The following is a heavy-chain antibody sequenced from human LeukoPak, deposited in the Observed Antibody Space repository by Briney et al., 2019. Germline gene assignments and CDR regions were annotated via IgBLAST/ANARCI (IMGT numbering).Heavy chain of an antibody. CDR2: IRNDGSTK. J-gene: IGHJ4*02. D-gene: IGHD6-13*01. CDR3: AKTHSSSWGIFDY. V-gene: IGHV3-30*02. Sequence: GGSLRLSCATSGFTFSSYGMHWVRQAPGKGLEWVAFIRNDGSTKYFADSVKGRFTISRDNSKNTLYLQMNSLRAEDTAVYYCAKTHSSSWGIFDYWGQGTLVTASS. CDR1: GFTFSSYG.